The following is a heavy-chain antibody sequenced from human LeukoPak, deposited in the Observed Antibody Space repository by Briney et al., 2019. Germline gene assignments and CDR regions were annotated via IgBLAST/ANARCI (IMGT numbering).Heavy chain of an antibody. D-gene: IGHD3-3*01. J-gene: IGHJ4*02. CDR3: AKGYYDFWSGYYYFDY. V-gene: IGHV3-23*01. CDR1: GFTFSSYA. CDR2: IGGSGGST. Sequence: GGSLRLSCAASGFTFSSYAMSWVRQVPGKGLEWVSAIGGSGGSTYYADSAKGRFTISRDNSKNTLYLQMDSLRAEDTALYYCAKGYYDFWSGYYYFDYWGQGTLVTVSS.